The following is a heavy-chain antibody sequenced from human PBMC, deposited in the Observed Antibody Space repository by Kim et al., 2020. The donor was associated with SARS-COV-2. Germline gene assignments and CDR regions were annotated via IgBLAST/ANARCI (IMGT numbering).Heavy chain of an antibody. V-gene: IGHV4-59*08. D-gene: IGHD2-8*01. J-gene: IGHJ4*02. CDR3: ARHETYCTNGVCSRKTLDY. Sequence: SRVTISVDTSKNQFSLKLSSVTAADTAVYYCARHETYCTNGVCSRKTLDYWGQGTLVTVSS.